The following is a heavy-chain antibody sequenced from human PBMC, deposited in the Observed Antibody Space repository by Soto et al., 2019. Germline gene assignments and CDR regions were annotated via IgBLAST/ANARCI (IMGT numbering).Heavy chain of an antibody. D-gene: IGHD6-6*01. Sequence: QVQLVQSGAEVKKPGASVKVSCKASGYTFTSYGISWVRQAPGQGLEWMGWISAYNGNTNYAQKLQGRVTMTTDTXXSXAXXELRSLRSDDTAVYYCARDSSSNWADYYYYYGMDVWGQGTTVTVSS. CDR2: ISAYNGNT. J-gene: IGHJ6*02. V-gene: IGHV1-18*01. CDR3: ARDSSSNWADYYYYYGMDV. CDR1: GYTFTSYG.